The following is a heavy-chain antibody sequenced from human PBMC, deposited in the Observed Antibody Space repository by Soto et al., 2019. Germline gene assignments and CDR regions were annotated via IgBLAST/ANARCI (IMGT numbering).Heavy chain of an antibody. Sequence: QVQLQESGPGLVKPSQTLSLTCTVSGGSISSGGYYWSWIRQHPGKGLEWIGYIYYSGSTYYNPSLKSRVTISLDTSKNQFSLKLSSVTAADTAVYYCAREQPTTVTTPGGGWDYWGQGTLVTVSS. CDR1: GGSISSGGYY. J-gene: IGHJ4*02. D-gene: IGHD4-17*01. CDR3: AREQPTTVTTPGGGWDY. CDR2: IYYSGST. V-gene: IGHV4-31*03.